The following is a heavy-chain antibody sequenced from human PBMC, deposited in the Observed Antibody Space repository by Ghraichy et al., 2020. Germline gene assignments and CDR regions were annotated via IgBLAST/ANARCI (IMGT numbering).Heavy chain of an antibody. J-gene: IGHJ6*02. CDR1: GFTVSSNY. V-gene: IGHV3-66*01. D-gene: IGHD5-18*01. CDR3: AATAMTRRYYYYYGMDV. CDR2: IYSGGST. Sequence: GESLNISCAASGFTVSSNYMSWVRQAPGKGLEWVSVIYSGGSTYYADSVKGRFTISRDNSKNTLYLQMNSLRAEDTAVYYCAATAMTRRYYYYYGMDVWGQGTTVTVSS.